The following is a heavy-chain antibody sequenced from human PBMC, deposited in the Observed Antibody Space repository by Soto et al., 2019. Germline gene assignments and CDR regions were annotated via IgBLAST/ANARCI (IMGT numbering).Heavy chain of an antibody. CDR2: FIPIFGTA. CDR1: GGTFSSYA. CDR3: ARDVSPPGYGMDV. Sequence: QVQLVQSGAEVKKPGSSVKVSCKASGGTFSSYAISWVRQAPGHGLEWMGGFIPIFGTANYAQKFQGRVTITAGESTSTVYMEVNRLRSEDTAVYSCARDVSPPGYGMDVWGQGTTVTVSS. V-gene: IGHV1-69*01. J-gene: IGHJ6*02.